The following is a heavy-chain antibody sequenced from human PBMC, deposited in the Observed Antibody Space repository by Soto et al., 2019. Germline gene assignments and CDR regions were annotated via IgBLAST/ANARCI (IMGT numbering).Heavy chain of an antibody. D-gene: IGHD5-18*01. Sequence: GSLRLSCAASGFCFSSYAMSWFRQAPGKGLEWVSSISGAYGIHYADSVKGRFTISRDNSKNTLYLQMNSLRAEDTAVYYCEKAYSTGRSEGYFEYWGQGTLVTVSS. CDR1: GFCFSSYA. V-gene: IGHV3-23*05. CDR2: ISGAYGI. CDR3: EKAYSTGRSEGYFEY. J-gene: IGHJ4*02.